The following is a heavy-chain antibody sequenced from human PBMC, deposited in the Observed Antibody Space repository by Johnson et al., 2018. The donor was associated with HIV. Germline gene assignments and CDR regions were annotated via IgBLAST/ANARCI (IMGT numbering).Heavy chain of an antibody. J-gene: IGHJ3*02. Sequence: VQLVESGGGVVRPGGSLRLSCAASGFTFDDYGMSWVRQVPGKGLEWVSGIDWNGGRQGYVASVKGRFTISRDNAKNSLYMEMNSLRAEDTALYYCARQHNYDSSGQGGGLDILGQGTMVTVSS. D-gene: IGHD3-22*01. V-gene: IGHV3-20*04. CDR1: GFTFDDYG. CDR3: ARQHNYDSSGQGGGLDI. CDR2: IDWNGGRQ.